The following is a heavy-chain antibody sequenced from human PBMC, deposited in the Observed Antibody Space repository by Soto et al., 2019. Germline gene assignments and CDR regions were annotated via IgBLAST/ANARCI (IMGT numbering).Heavy chain of an antibody. D-gene: IGHD4-17*01. V-gene: IGHV1-18*01. CDR1: GYTFTSYG. CDR2: ISAYNGNT. CDR3: ARDLIGSTTVVPAAGGNNWFDP. J-gene: IGHJ5*02. Sequence: ASVKVSCKASGYTFTSYGISWVRRAPGQGLEWMGWISAYNGNTNYAQKLQGRVTMTTDTSTSTAYMELRSLRSDDTAVYYCARDLIGSTTVVPAAGGNNWFDPWGQGTLVTVSS.